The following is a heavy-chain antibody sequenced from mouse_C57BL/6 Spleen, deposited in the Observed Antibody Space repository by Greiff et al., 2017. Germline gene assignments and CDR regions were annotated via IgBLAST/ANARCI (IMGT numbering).Heavy chain of an antibody. V-gene: IGHV1-82*01. CDR1: GYAFSSSW. J-gene: IGHJ2*01. CDR2: IYPGDGDT. Sequence: QVQLKQSGPELVKPGASVKISCKASGYAFSSSWMNWVKQRPGKGLEWIGRIYPGDGDTNYNGKFKGKATLTADKSSSTAYMQLSSLTSEDSAVYFCARGLTTPYYFDYWGQGTTLTVSS. D-gene: IGHD1-1*01. CDR3: ARGLTTPYYFDY.